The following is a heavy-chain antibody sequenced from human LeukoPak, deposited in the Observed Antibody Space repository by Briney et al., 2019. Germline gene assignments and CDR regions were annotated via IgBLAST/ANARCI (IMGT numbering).Heavy chain of an antibody. CDR3: ARSRLGWELLSRVYYYYGMDV. CDR2: IYYSGST. V-gene: IGHV4-59*01. Sequence: SETLSLTCTVSGGSISSYYWSWIRQPPGKGLEWIGYIYYSGSTNYNPSLKSRVTITVDTSKKQFSLTLSSVTAADTAVYYCARSRLGWELLSRVYYYYGMDVWGQGTTVTVSS. CDR1: GGSISSYY. J-gene: IGHJ6*02. D-gene: IGHD1-26*01.